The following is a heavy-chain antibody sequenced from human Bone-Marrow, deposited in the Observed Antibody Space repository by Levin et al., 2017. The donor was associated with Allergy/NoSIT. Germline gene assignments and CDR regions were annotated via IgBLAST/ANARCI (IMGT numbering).Heavy chain of an antibody. CDR3: VRNGYYALEY. CDR2: IHHNGGT. J-gene: IGHJ4*02. D-gene: IGHD1-26*01. CDR1: GDSISSGDW. Sequence: SETLSLTCAVSGDSISSGDWWSWVRQRPGKGLEWIGEIHHNGGTNYNPSLKSRVTISVDKSKSQFSCKLRAVTAADTAVFYCVRNGYYALEYWGQGTLVTISS. V-gene: IGHV4-4*02.